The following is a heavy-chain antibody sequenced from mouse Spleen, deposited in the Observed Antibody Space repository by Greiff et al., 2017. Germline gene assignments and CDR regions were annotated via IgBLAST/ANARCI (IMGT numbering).Heavy chain of an antibody. Sequence: VESGGGLVQPGGSRKLSCAASGFTFSSFGMHWVRQAPEKGLEWVAYISSGSSTIYYADTVKGRFTISRDNPKNTLFLQMTSLRSEDTAMYYCARSRLEFAYWGQGTLVTVSA. J-gene: IGHJ3*01. CDR3: ARSRLEFAY. CDR1: GFTFSSFG. D-gene: IGHD3-2*02. CDR2: ISSGSSTI. V-gene: IGHV5-17*02.